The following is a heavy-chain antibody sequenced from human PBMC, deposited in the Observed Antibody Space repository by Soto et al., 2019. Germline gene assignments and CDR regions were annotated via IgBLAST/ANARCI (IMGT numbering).Heavy chain of an antibody. CDR1: GGSISSGGYY. CDR2: IYYSGST. V-gene: IGHV4-31*03. J-gene: IGHJ5*02. CDR3: ARYPEWGYSPNWFDT. D-gene: IGHD2-15*01. Sequence: SETLSLTCTVSGGSISSGGYYWSWIRQHPGKGLEWIGYIYYSGSTYYNPSLKSRVTISVDTSKNQFSLKLSSVTAADTAVYYCARYPEWGYSPNWFDTWGQGTLVTVSS.